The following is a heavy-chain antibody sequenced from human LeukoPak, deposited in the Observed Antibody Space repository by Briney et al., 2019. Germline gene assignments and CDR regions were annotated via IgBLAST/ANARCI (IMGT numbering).Heavy chain of an antibody. D-gene: IGHD2-2*01. CDR2: ITSVSSYK. V-gene: IGHV3-21*01. CDR1: GFTFSNYA. Sequence: KAGGSLRLSCKASGFTFSNYAMNWVRQAPGKGLEWVSSITSVSSYKYCADSVKGRFTISRDNAKNSLFLQKNSLRPEDTAIYYCARDPTADDYWGQGTLVTVSS. J-gene: IGHJ4*02. CDR3: ARDPTADDY.